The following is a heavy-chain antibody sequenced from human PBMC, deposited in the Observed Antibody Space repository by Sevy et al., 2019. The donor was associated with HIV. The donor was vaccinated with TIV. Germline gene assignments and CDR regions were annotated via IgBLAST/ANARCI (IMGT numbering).Heavy chain of an antibody. CDR1: GFTFSNYA. V-gene: IGHV3-33*01. CDR3: ARGGYYYDNAAYYALDS. J-gene: IGHJ4*02. Sequence: GGSLRLSCAATGFTFSNYAMHWVRQAPGKGMEWVAIIWSDGAYQYHGDSVKRRLTISRDNSKNTLYLQMNNVRVEDTAVYYCARGGYYYDNAAYYALDSWGQGTLVTVSS. D-gene: IGHD3-22*01. CDR2: IWSDGAYQ.